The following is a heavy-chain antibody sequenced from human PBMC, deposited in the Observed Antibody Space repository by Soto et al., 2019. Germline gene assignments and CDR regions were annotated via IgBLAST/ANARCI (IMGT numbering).Heavy chain of an antibody. D-gene: IGHD6-19*01. Sequence: QVQLVESGGGVVQPGRSLRLSCAASGFTFSSYAMHWVRQAPGKGLEWVAVISYDGSNKYYADSVKGRFTISRDNSKNTLYLQINSLRAEDTAVYYCARDRIAVAGSGGWFDPWGQGTLVTVSS. J-gene: IGHJ5*02. CDR1: GFTFSSYA. V-gene: IGHV3-30-3*01. CDR3: ARDRIAVAGSGGWFDP. CDR2: ISYDGSNK.